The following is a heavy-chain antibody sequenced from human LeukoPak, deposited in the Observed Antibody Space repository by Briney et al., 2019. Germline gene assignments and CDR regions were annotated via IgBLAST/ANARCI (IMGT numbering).Heavy chain of an antibody. J-gene: IGHJ4*02. D-gene: IGHD2-15*01. CDR1: GFTFSSHA. CDR2: ISGSGTGT. CDR3: AKVSGGYCSGGSCYVDY. V-gene: IGHV3-23*01. Sequence: GGSLRLSCAASGFTFSSHALSWVRQAPGKGLEWVSAISGSGTGTYYADSVKGRFTISRDNSKNTLYLQMNNLRAEDTAVYYCAKVSGGYCSGGSCYVDYWGQGTLVTVSS.